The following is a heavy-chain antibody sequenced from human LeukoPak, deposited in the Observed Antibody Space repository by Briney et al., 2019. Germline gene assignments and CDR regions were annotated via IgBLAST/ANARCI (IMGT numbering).Heavy chain of an antibody. CDR1: GFTFSSYA. Sequence: GGSLRLSCAASGFTFSSYAMSWVRQAPGKGLEWVSAISDSGGTTWYADSLKGRFAISRGNSKNTLFLQMNSLRAEDTARYYCAKDYYDDSGSRYDFWGQGTLVTVSS. D-gene: IGHD3-22*01. CDR2: ISDSGGTT. J-gene: IGHJ4*02. V-gene: IGHV3-23*01. CDR3: AKDYYDDSGSRYDF.